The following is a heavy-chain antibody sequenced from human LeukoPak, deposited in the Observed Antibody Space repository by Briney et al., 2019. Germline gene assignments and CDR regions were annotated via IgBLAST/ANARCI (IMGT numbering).Heavy chain of an antibody. Sequence: SETLSLTCTVSGGSINFYYWSWIRQPAGQGLEWIGRIYSTGSTNYSPSLKSRVTMSVGKSKNQFSLNLSSVTAADTAVYYCARGIADPYSFDSWGQGTLVTVSS. CDR1: GGSINFYY. D-gene: IGHD6-13*01. CDR3: ARGIADPYSFDS. V-gene: IGHV4-4*07. CDR2: IYSTGST. J-gene: IGHJ4*02.